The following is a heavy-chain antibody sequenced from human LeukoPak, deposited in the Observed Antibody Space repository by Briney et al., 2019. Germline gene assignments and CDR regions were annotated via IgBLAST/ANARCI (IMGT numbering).Heavy chain of an antibody. Sequence: GGSLRLSCAGSGFALKSYSLTWVRQAPGKGLEWVAHIKHDGTEKYYVDSVKGRFTISRDNAKNSLYLQMDTLRAEDTAVYYCVGDPGDYWGQGTLVTVSS. CDR3: VGDPGDY. CDR1: GFALKSYS. CDR2: IKHDGTEK. V-gene: IGHV3-7*01. J-gene: IGHJ4*02.